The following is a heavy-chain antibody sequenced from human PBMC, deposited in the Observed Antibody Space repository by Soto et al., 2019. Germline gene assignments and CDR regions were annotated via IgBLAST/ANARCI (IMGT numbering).Heavy chain of an antibody. D-gene: IGHD2-2*01. CDR2: IIPIFGTA. J-gene: IGHJ6*02. CDR3: AASRPGYCSSTSCYGRGMDV. V-gene: IGHV1-69*01. CDR1: GGTFSSYA. Sequence: QVQLVQSGAEVKKPGSSVKVSCKASGGTFSSYAISWVRQAPGQGLEWMGGIIPIFGTANYAQKFQGRVTITADESTSTAYMEVSSLRSEDTAVYYCAASRPGYCSSTSCYGRGMDVWGQGTTVTVSS.